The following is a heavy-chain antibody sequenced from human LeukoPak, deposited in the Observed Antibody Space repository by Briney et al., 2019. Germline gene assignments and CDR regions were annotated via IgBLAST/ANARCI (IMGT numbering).Heavy chain of an antibody. CDR2: IYTSGGT. J-gene: IGHJ6*04. CDR1: GGSISSYY. V-gene: IGHV4-4*09. CDR3: ARHGDV. Sequence: SETLSLTCTVSGGSISSYYWSWIRQPPGKGLEWIGYIYTSGGTNYNPSLKSRVTISVDTSKNRFSLKLSSVTAADTAVYYCARHGDVWGKGTTVTVSS.